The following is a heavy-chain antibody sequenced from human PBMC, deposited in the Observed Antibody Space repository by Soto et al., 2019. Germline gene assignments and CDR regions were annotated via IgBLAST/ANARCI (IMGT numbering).Heavy chain of an antibody. Sequence: EVQLVESGGGLVQPGGSLRLSCTASGFPLSDYWMHWVRQAPGKGLVWVSRINSDGSSRTYADPVKGRFTISRDNAQNTVYLQMNSLGADDTGAYNCARGDMTTAQYYYFMDVWGKGTTVTVAS. V-gene: IGHV3-74*01. J-gene: IGHJ6*03. CDR3: ARGDMTTAQYYYFMDV. CDR1: GFPLSDYW. D-gene: IGHD4-17*01. CDR2: INSDGSSR.